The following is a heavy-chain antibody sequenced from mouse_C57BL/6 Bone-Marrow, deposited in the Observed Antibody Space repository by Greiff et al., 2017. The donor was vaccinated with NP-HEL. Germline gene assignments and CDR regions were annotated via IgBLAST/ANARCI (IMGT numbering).Heavy chain of an antibody. CDR3: ARWKITTVVVRYWYFDV. J-gene: IGHJ1*03. CDR2: INPYNGGT. V-gene: IGHV1-19*01. D-gene: IGHD1-1*01. CDR1: GYTFTDYY. Sequence: EVKLMESGPVLVKPGASVKMSCKASGYTFTDYYMNWVKQSHGKSLEWIGVINPYNGGTSYNQKFKGKATLTVDKSSSTAYMELNSLTSEDSAVYYCARWKITTVVVRYWYFDVWGTGTTVTVSS.